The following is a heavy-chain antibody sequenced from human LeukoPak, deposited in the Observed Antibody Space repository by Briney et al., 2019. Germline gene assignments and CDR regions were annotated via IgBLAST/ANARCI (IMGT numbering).Heavy chain of an antibody. Sequence: PGGSLRLSCAASGFTFSSHWMSWVRQAPGKGLEWMANIKQDGSEKYYVDSVKGRFTISRDNAKNSLYLQMNSLRAEDTAIYYCARWRYSSGCYWLDHWGQGTLVTVSS. J-gene: IGHJ5*02. CDR2: IKQDGSEK. V-gene: IGHV3-7*01. D-gene: IGHD6-19*01. CDR1: GFTFSSHW. CDR3: ARWRYSSGCYWLDH.